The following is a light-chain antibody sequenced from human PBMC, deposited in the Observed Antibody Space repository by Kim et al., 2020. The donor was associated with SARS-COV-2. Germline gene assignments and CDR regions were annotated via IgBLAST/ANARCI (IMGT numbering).Light chain of an antibody. CDR2: DSS. CDR1: QDSSIY. CDR3: QQYAHVPRT. V-gene: IGKV1-33*01. Sequence: DVQMTQSPYSLSASVGDRVTITCQASQDSSIYLNWYQHKPGKAPKLLMYDSSNLQTGVPSRFSGSGSGTNFTFTISSLQAEDIATYFCQQYAHVPRTFGHGTKVDIK. J-gene: IGKJ1*01.